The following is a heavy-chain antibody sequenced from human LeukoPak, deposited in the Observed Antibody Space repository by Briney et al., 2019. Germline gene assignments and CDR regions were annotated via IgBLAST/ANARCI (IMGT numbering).Heavy chain of an antibody. CDR1: GYIFTTYW. V-gene: IGHV5-51*01. CDR2: IYPGDSES. Sequence: GESLKISCKGSGYIFTTYWIGWVRQMPGKGLEWMGIIYPGDSESRHSPSFQGQVTISADKSISTAYLQWSSLKASDTAMYYCARQKYCSGGSCSDYYGMDVWGQGTTVTVSS. J-gene: IGHJ6*02. CDR3: ARQKYCSGGSCSDYYGMDV. D-gene: IGHD2-15*01.